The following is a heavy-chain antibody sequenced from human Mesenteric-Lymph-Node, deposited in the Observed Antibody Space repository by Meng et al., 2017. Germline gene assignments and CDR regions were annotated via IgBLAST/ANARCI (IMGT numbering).Heavy chain of an antibody. CDR3: AKDGLEY. V-gene: IGHV3-23*04. J-gene: IGHJ4*02. Sequence: VQLVESGGELVRLWGSLRLSCAVSGFSFNNYAMSGVRQAPGKGLEWVSTISASGGSTYYADSAKGRFTISRDNSKNTLYLQMNSLRVDDTAVYYCAKDGLEYWGQGTLVTVSS. CDR2: ISASGGST. CDR1: GFSFNNYA.